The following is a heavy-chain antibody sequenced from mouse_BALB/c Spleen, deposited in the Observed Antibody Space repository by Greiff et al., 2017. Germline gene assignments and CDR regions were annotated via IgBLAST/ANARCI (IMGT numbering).Heavy chain of an antibody. D-gene: IGHD1-2*01. CDR3: ARDDYGYNAMDY. CDR1: GFTFSSYT. CDR2: ISNGGGST. V-gene: IGHV5-12-2*01. J-gene: IGHJ4*01. Sequence: EVKLQESGGGLVQPGGSLKLSCAASGFTFSSYTMSWVRQTPEKRLEWVAYISNGGGSTYYPDTVKGRFTISRDNAKNTLYLQMSSLKSEDTAMYYCARDDYGYNAMDYWGQGTSVTVSS.